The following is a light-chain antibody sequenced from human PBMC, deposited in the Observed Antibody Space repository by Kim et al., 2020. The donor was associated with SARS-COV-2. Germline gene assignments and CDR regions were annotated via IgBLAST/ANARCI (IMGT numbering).Light chain of an antibody. Sequence: VSPGQTASITCSGDKLEDKYVCWYQQKAGQSPVLLIYQDTKWPSGIPERFSGSNSGNTATLTISGTQAMDEADYYCQTWDSSSVIFGGGSQLTVL. J-gene: IGLJ2*01. CDR3: QTWDSSSVI. CDR1: KLEDKY. V-gene: IGLV3-1*01. CDR2: QDT.